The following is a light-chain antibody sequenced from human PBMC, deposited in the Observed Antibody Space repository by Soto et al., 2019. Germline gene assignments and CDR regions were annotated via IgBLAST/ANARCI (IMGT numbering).Light chain of an antibody. J-gene: IGKJ4*01. CDR2: WAS. Sequence: DIVMTQSPDSLAVSLGERATINYKSSQSVLSSSNNQNHLSWYQQKPGQPPRLLIYWASTRESGVPDRFSGGGSGTDFTLTISSLQAEDVAVYYCQQYYTTPLTFGGGTKVEI. CDR3: QQYYTTPLT. CDR1: QSVLSSSNNQNH. V-gene: IGKV4-1*01.